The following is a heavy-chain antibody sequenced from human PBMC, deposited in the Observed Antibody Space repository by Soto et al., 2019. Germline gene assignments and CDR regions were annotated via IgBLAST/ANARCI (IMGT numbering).Heavy chain of an antibody. D-gene: IGHD1-26*01. CDR2: IYYSGST. V-gene: IGHV4-31*03. CDR1: GGSISSGGYY. CDR3: AREATSVARAFDS. J-gene: IGHJ4*02. Sequence: PSETLSLTCTVSGGSISSGGYYWSWIRQHPGKGLEWIGYIYYSGSTYYNPSLKSRVTISVDTSKNQFSLKLSSVTAADTAVYYWAREATSVARAFDSGGQGTLVTVSS.